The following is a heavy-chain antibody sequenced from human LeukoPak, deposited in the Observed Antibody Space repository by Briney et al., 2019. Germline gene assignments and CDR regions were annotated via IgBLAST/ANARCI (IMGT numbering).Heavy chain of an antibody. CDR2: ISAYNGNT. J-gene: IGHJ4*02. Sequence: ASVKVSCKASGYTFTSYGISWVRQAPGQGLEWMGWISAYNGNTNYAQKLQGRVTMTTDTSTSTAYMELRSLRSDDTAVYYCARDWVAYCGGDCHHPLDYWGQGTLVTVSS. CDR3: ARDWVAYCGGDCHHPLDY. D-gene: IGHD2-21*02. CDR1: GYTFTSYG. V-gene: IGHV1-18*01.